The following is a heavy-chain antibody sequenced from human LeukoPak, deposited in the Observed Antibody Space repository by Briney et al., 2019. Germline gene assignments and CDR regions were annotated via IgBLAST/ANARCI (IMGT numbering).Heavy chain of an antibody. CDR3: ARHGDYGARRGWFDP. J-gene: IGHJ5*02. CDR1: GGSISSSSYY. CDR2: IYYSGST. D-gene: IGHD4-17*01. Sequence: PSETLSLTSTVSGGSISSSSYYWGWIRQPPGKGLEWIGSIYYSGSTYYNPSLKSRVTISVDTSKNQFSLKLSSVTAADTAVYYCARHGDYGARRGWFDPWGQGTLVTVSS. V-gene: IGHV4-39*01.